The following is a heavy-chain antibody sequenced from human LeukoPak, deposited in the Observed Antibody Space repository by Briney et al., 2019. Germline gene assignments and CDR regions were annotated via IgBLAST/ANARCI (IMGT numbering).Heavy chain of an antibody. V-gene: IGHV4-4*07. CDR1: GGSISTYY. CDR2: IYTSGST. J-gene: IGHJ4*02. Sequence: SETLSLTCTVSGGSISTYYWSWVRHPAGEGLEWIGHIYTSGSTYNPSLKSRVTMSVDTSKNQFSLKLSSVTAADTAVYYCARRHYSSGLDYWGQGILVTLSS. D-gene: IGHD6-19*01. CDR3: ARRHYSSGLDY.